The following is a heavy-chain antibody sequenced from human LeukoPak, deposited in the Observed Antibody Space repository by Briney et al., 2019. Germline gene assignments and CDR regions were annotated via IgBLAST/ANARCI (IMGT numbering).Heavy chain of an antibody. V-gene: IGHV4-59*01. CDR1: GASISSYY. Sequence: SETLSLSCSVAGASISSYYWSWIRQPPGNGLEWIGYIHYSGSTNYNPSLKSRVTVSVDTSKNQFSLKLSSVTAAHTAVYYCARHDYGATRDYWGQGTLVTVSS. J-gene: IGHJ4*02. CDR2: IHYSGST. CDR3: ARHDYGATRDY. D-gene: IGHD4-17*01.